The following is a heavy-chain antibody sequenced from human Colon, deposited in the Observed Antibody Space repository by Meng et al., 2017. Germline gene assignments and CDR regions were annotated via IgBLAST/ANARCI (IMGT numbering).Heavy chain of an antibody. V-gene: IGHV3-48*03. J-gene: IGHJ5*02. CDR3: ARKKPGTVYFDP. CDR1: GFTFSDYE. D-gene: IGHD5/OR15-5a*01. CDR2: IRDSDTPI. Sequence: GESLKIFCAASGFTFSDYEMNWIRQAPGKGLEWVAYIRDSDTPIYYADSVRGRFTISRDNAQNSVHLQMSGLRAEDTALYYCARKKPGTVYFDPWGQGTLVTVSS.